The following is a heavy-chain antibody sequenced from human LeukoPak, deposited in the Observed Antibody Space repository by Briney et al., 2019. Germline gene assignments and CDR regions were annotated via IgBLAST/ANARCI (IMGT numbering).Heavy chain of an antibody. V-gene: IGHV3-48*01. CDR3: ARDQRPYCGGECYCAIDL. CDR2: IGHTGSPA. CDR1: GFTFSSHS. J-gene: IGHJ3*01. Sequence: GGSLRLSCEASGFTFSSHSMTWVRQAPGKTLEWISYIGHTGSPAHYADSVRGRFTISRDNAKNSLYLQMNSLAVEDTAVYYCARDQRPYCGGECYCAIDLWGRGTLVTVSS. D-gene: IGHD2-21*01.